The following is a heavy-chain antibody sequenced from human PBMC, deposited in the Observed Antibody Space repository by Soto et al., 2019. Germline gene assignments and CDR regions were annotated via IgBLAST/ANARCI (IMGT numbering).Heavy chain of an antibody. D-gene: IGHD2-21*02. Sequence: QVQLQESGPGLLKPSQTLSLTCGVSSGSIRSDLYYWNWIRQHPGKGLEWIGYIYYRGTTYYNPSLKSRLTISIDRSKNQFSLRLSSVTAADTAVYYCARGTSVTGAFDVWGQGTTVTVSS. CDR2: IYYRGTT. CDR3: ARGTSVTGAFDV. V-gene: IGHV4-31*11. CDR1: SGSIRSDLYY. J-gene: IGHJ3*01.